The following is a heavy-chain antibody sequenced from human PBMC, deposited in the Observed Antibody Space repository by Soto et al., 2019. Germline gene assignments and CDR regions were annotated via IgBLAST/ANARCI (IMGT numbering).Heavy chain of an antibody. CDR3: ARSGHESIPDYDFWSGYPPAVWFDP. CDR2: INPSGGST. CDR1: GYTFTSYY. D-gene: IGHD3-3*01. V-gene: IGHV1-46*01. J-gene: IGHJ5*02. Sequence: ASVKVSCKASGYTFTSYYMHWVRQAPGQGLEWMGIINPSGGSTSYAQKFQGRVTMTRDTSTSTVYMELSSLRSEDTAVYYCARSGHESIPDYDFWSGYPPAVWFDPWGQGTLVTVSS.